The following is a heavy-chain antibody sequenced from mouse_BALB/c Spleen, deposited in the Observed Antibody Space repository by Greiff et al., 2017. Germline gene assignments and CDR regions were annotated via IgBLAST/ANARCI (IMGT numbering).Heavy chain of an antibody. V-gene: IGHV5-6-4*01. CDR2: ISSGGSYT. J-gene: IGHJ2*01. D-gene: IGHD2-4*01. CDR3: TIDYGFDY. CDR1: GFTFSSYT. Sequence: EVQLVESGGGLVKPGGSLKLSCAASGFTFSSYTMSWVRQTPEKRLEWVATISSGGSYTYYPDSVKGRFTISRDNAKNTLYLQMSSLKSEDTAMYYCTIDYGFDYWGQGTTLTVSS.